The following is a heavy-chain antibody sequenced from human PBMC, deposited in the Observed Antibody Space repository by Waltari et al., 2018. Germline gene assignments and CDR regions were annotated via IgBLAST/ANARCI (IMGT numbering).Heavy chain of an antibody. CDR1: GFTFSSYA. Sequence: EVQLLESGGGLVQPGGSLRLSCAASGFTFSSYAMSWVRQAPGKGLEWVSAISGSGGSTYYADSVKGRFTISRDNSKNTLYLQMNSLRAEDTAVYYCAKGGSYSSSWYGSISNYYGMDVWGQGTTVTVSS. CDR2: ISGSGGST. D-gene: IGHD6-13*01. J-gene: IGHJ6*02. V-gene: IGHV3-23*01. CDR3: AKGGSYSSSWYGSISNYYGMDV.